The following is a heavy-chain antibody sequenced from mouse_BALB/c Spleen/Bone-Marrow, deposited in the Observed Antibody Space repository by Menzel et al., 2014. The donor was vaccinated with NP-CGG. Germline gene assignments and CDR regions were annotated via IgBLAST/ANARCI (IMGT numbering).Heavy chain of an antibody. CDR2: INPSNGGT. J-gene: IGHJ3*01. CDR3: TRSGNYLFDY. Sequence: VKLMESGAELVKPGASVRLSCKASGYTFTNYYMYWVKQRPGQGLEWIGEINPSNGGTNFNEKFKSKATLTVDKSSNTTYMQLSSLTSEDSAVYYCTRSGNYLFDYWGQGTLVTVSA. V-gene: IGHV1S81*02. CDR1: GYTFTNYY. D-gene: IGHD2-1*01.